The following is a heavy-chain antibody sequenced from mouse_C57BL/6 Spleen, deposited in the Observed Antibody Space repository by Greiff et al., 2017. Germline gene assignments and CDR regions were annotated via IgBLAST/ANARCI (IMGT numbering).Heavy chain of an antibody. Sequence: QVQLQQPGAELVRPGSSVKLSCKASGYTFTSYWMHWVKQRPIQGLEWIGNIDPSDSETHYNQKFKDKATLTVDKSSSTAYMQLSSLTSEDSAVYYCARRDHYYGSSYGYWGQGTTRTVSS. CDR2: IDPSDSET. CDR3: ARRDHYYGSSYGY. D-gene: IGHD1-1*01. CDR1: GYTFTSYW. V-gene: IGHV1-52*01. J-gene: IGHJ2*01.